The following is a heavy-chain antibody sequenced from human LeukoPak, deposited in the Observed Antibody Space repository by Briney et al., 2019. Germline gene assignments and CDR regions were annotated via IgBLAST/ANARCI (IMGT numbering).Heavy chain of an antibody. J-gene: IGHJ5*02. D-gene: IGHD3-3*01. V-gene: IGHV1-8*03. Sequence: SVKVSCKASGYTFTSYDINWVRQATGQGLEWMGWMNPNSGNTGYAQKFQGRVTITRNTSISTAYMELSSLRSEDTAVCYCARVTIFGPSDPWGQGTLVTVSS. CDR2: MNPNSGNT. CDR3: ARVTIFGPSDP. CDR1: GYTFTSYD.